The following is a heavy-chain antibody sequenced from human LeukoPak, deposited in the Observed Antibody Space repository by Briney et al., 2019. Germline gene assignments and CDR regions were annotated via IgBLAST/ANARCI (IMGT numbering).Heavy chain of an antibody. D-gene: IGHD3-3*01. V-gene: IGHV4-31*11. CDR1: GGSISSGGHY. J-gene: IGHJ6*02. CDR2: INYSGST. CDR3: ARDEAIFGAGYYYGMDV. Sequence: SETLSLTCVVSGGSISSGGHYWSWIRQHPGKGLEWIGYINYSGSTYYNPSLKSRVTISVDTSQNQFSLKLSSVTAADTAVYYCARDEAIFGAGYYYGMDVWGQGTTVTVSS.